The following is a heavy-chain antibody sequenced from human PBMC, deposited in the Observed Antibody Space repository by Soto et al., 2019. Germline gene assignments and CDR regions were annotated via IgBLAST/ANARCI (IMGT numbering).Heavy chain of an antibody. CDR1: GGSFSGYY. J-gene: IGHJ4*01. CDR2: INHSGST. Sequence: PSETLSLTCAVYGGSFSGYYWSWIRQPPGKGVEWIGEINHSGSTNYNPSLKSRVTISVDTSKNQFSLKLSSVTAADTAVYYCARLRSCWYSIDCWGHGTLVVVSS. V-gene: IGHV4-34*01. CDR3: ARLRSCWYSIDC. D-gene: IGHD6-19*01.